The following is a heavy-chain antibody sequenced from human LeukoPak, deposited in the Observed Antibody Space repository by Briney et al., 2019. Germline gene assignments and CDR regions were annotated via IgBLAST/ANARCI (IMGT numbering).Heavy chain of an antibody. V-gene: IGHV3-53*01. J-gene: IGHJ4*02. Sequence: GGSLRLSCAASGFIVSSNYMSWVRQAPGKGLEWVSVIYSAGSTYYADSVKGRFTMSRDDSKNTVYLQMNSLRVEDTAVYYCARVGRNSSGYRYWGQGTLVTVSS. CDR2: IYSAGST. CDR3: ARVGRNSSGYRY. D-gene: IGHD6-13*01. CDR1: GFIVSSNY.